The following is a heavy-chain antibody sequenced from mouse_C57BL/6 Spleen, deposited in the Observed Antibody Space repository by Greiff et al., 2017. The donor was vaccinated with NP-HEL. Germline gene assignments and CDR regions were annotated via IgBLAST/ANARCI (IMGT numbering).Heavy chain of an antibody. CDR1: GFTFSDFY. CDR3: AREELGRDYAMDY. Sequence: EVKLMESGGGLVQSGRSLRLSCATSGFTFSDFYMEWVRQAPGKGLEWIAASRNKANDYTTEYSASVKGRFIVSRDTSQSILYLQMNALRAEDTAIYYCAREELGRDYAMDYWGQGTSVTVSS. CDR2: SRNKANDYTT. D-gene: IGHD4-1*01. V-gene: IGHV7-1*01. J-gene: IGHJ4*01.